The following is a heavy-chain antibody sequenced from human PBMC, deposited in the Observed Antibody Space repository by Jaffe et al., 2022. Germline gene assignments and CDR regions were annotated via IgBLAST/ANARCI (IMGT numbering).Heavy chain of an antibody. Sequence: QVQLQESGPGLVKPSQTLSLTCTVSGGSISSGSYYWSWIRQPAGKGLEWIGRIYTSGSTNYNPSLKSRVTISVDTSKNQFSLKLSSVTAADTAVYYCARDTPGWFDPWGQGTLVTVSS. CDR2: IYTSGST. CDR3: ARDTPGWFDP. V-gene: IGHV4-61*02. D-gene: IGHD3-10*01. CDR1: GGSISSGSYY. J-gene: IGHJ5*02.